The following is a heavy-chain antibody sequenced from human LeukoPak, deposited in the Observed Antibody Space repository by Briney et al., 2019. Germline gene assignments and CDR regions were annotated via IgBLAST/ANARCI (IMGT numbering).Heavy chain of an antibody. Sequence: PGGSLRLSCAASGFTFSSYGFHWVRQAPGEGLEWVAVIWYDGSNKYYADSVKGRFTISRDSSKNTLYLQMNSLRAEDTAVYYCAKDGSGGGWKWFDPWGQGTLSPSPQ. CDR3: AKDGSGGGWKWFDP. CDR2: IWYDGSNK. CDR1: GFTFSSYG. J-gene: IGHJ5*02. V-gene: IGHV3-33*06. D-gene: IGHD2-15*01.